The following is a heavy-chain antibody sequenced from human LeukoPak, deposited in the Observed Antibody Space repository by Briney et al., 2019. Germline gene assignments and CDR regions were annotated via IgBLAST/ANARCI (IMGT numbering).Heavy chain of an antibody. Sequence: SETLSLTCAVSGGSFSGYYWSWIRQPPGKGLEWIGEINHSGSTNYKQSLKGRVTISVDTSKNQFSLKLSSVTAADTAVYYCARRLRMVRGSNWFDPWGQGTLVTVSS. V-gene: IGHV4-34*01. D-gene: IGHD3-10*01. J-gene: IGHJ5*02. CDR3: ARRLRMVRGSNWFDP. CDR1: GGSFSGYY. CDR2: INHSGST.